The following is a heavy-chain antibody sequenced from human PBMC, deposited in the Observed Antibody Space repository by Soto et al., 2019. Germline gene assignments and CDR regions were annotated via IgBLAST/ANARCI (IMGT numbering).Heavy chain of an antibody. J-gene: IGHJ6*02. CDR1: GGTFSSYA. D-gene: IGHD2-2*02. V-gene: IGHV1-69*13. CDR2: IIPIFGTA. CDR3: ARDGFIVVVPAAISGYYGMDV. Sequence: SVKVSCKASGGTFSSYAISWVRQAPGQGLEWMGGIIPIFGTANYAQKFQGRVTITADESTSTAYMELSSLRSEDTAVYYCARDGFIVVVPAAISGYYGMDVWGQGTTVTVSS.